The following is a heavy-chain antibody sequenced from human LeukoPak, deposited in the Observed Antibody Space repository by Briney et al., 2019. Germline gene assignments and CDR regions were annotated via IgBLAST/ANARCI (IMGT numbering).Heavy chain of an antibody. CDR2: INPNSGGT. J-gene: IGHJ4*02. Sequence: GASVKVSCKASGYTFTSYGISWVRQAPGQGLEWMGWINPNSGGTNYAQKFQDRVTMTRDTSISTAYMELSRLGSDDTAVYYCARVYCTNGVCYAPFEYWGQGTLVTVSS. V-gene: IGHV1-2*02. CDR3: ARVYCTNGVCYAPFEY. D-gene: IGHD2-8*01. CDR1: GYTFTSYG.